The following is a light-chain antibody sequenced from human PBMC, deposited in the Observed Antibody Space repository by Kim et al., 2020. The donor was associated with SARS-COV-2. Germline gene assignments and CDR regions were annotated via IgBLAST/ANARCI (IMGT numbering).Light chain of an antibody. J-gene: IGLJ3*02. CDR1: SSNIGTNI. V-gene: IGLV1-44*01. CDR2: TNS. Sequence: GQRVTISCSGSSSNIGTNIVNWYQQLPGTAPKLLIYTNSQRPSGVPDRFSGSKSGTSASLAIGGLQSEDEADYYCAAWDDSLNGVVFGGGTQLTVL. CDR3: AAWDDSLNGVV.